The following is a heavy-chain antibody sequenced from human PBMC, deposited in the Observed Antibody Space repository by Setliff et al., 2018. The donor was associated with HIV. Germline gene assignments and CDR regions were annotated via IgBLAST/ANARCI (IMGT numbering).Heavy chain of an antibody. V-gene: IGHV4-31*03. CDR1: GGPINSGAYY. CDR3: ARDRKVRESGYMDV. CDR2: IYYSGST. Sequence: NPSETLSLTCTVSGGPINSGAYYWSWIRQYPGKGLEWIGYIYYSGSTYYKPSLKSRVTISVDTSKNQFSLKLSSVTAADTAIYYCARDRKVRESGYMDVWGKGTTVTVSS. D-gene: IGHD3-10*01. J-gene: IGHJ6*03.